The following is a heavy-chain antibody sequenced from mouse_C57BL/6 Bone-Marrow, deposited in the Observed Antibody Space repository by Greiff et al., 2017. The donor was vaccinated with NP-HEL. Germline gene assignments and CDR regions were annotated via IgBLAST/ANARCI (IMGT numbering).Heavy chain of an antibody. Sequence: VQLQQPGAELVMPGASVKLSCKASGYTFTSYWMHWVKQRPGQGLEWIGEIDPSDSYTNYNQKFKGKSTLTVDKSSSTAYMQLSSLTSEDSAVYYCARSRDGYYGGYFDYWGQGTTLTVSS. D-gene: IGHD2-3*01. CDR2: IDPSDSYT. CDR1: GYTFTSYW. J-gene: IGHJ2*01. V-gene: IGHV1-69*01. CDR3: ARSRDGYYGGYFDY.